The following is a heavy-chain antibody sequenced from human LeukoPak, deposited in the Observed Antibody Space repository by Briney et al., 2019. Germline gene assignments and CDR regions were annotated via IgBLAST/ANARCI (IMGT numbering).Heavy chain of an antibody. CDR2: IHYTGNT. V-gene: IGHV4-31*11. Sequence: ASETLSLTCAVSGGSISSDDFYWGWIRQHPGKGLEWIAYIHYTGNTYYNPSLKSRVSLSVDTSKNRFSLKLSSVTAADTAVYCCARRSPRRVVQGATFDYWGPGTLVTVSS. CDR3: ARRSPRRVVQGATFDY. CDR1: GGSISSDDFY. J-gene: IGHJ4*02. D-gene: IGHD4/OR15-4a*01.